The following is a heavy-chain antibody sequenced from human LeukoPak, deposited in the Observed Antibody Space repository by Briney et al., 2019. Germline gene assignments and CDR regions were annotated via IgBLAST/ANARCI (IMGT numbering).Heavy chain of an antibody. J-gene: IGHJ2*01. CDR1: GGSISRYY. Sequence: SETLSLTCTVSGGSISRYYWSWIRQPPGKGLEWIGYIYHSGSTNYNPSLKSRVTISVDASKNQFSLKLSSVTAADTAVYYCARDFYYYDSSGSLWYFDLWGRGTLVTVSS. CDR2: IYHSGST. D-gene: IGHD3-22*01. V-gene: IGHV4-59*01. CDR3: ARDFYYYDSSGSLWYFDL.